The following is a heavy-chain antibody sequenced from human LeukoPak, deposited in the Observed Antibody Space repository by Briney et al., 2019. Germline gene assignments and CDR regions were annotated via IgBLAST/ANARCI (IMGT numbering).Heavy chain of an antibody. Sequence: GGSLRLSCAASGFTFSSYSMNWVRQAPGKGLEWVSSISSSSYIYYADSVKGRFTISRDDAKNSLYLQMNSLRAEDTAVYYCARDSYDPGVDYWGQGTLVTVSS. CDR3: ARDSYDPGVDY. CDR2: ISSSSYI. J-gene: IGHJ4*02. V-gene: IGHV3-21*01. CDR1: GFTFSSYS. D-gene: IGHD3-22*01.